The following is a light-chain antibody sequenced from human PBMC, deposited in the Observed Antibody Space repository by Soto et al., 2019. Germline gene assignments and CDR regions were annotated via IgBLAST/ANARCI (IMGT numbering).Light chain of an antibody. CDR2: DVT. CDR3: NSYTSASTYV. J-gene: IGLJ1*01. Sequence: QSAMTQPASVSGSPGQSITISCTGTDSDIGSYNYVSWYQHHPGKVPKFIIYDVTNRPSGVSDRFSGSKSGNTASLTISGLQAEDEADYYCNSYTSASTYVFGTGTKVTVL. V-gene: IGLV2-14*03. CDR1: DSDIGSYNY.